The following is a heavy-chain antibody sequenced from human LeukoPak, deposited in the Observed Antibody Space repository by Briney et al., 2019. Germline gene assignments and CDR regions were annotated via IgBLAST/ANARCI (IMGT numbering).Heavy chain of an antibody. Sequence: SETLSLTCTVSGGSISSYYWSWIRQPAGKGLEWIGRIYTSGSTNYNPSLKSRVTMSVDTSKNQFSLKLSSVTAADTAVYYCARWTTVTRKGDDAFDIWGQGTMVTVSS. D-gene: IGHD4-17*01. CDR3: ARWTTVTRKGDDAFDI. J-gene: IGHJ3*02. CDR2: IYTSGST. CDR1: GGSISSYY. V-gene: IGHV4-4*07.